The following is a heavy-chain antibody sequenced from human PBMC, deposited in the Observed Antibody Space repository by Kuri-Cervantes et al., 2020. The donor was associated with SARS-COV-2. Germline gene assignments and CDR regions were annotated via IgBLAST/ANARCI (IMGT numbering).Heavy chain of an antibody. J-gene: IGHJ6*02. D-gene: IGHD6-13*01. CDR3: ARNSSSWLGYYYYGMDV. CDR1: GFTFSSYW. CDR2: IKQDGSEK. Sequence: ETLSLTCAASGFTFSSYWMSWVRQAPGKGLEWVANIKQDGSEKYYVDSVKGRFTISRDNAKNSLYLQMNSLRAEDTAVYYCARNSSSWLGYYYYGMDVWGQGTTVTVSS. V-gene: IGHV3-7*01.